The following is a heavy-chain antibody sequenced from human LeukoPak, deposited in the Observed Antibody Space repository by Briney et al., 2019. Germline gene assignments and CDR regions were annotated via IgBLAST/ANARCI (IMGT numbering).Heavy chain of an antibody. J-gene: IGHJ4*02. Sequence: ASVKVSCKASGYTFTSYSISWVRQAPGQRLEWMGWISAYNGNTNYAQKLQGRVTMTTDTSTSTAYMELRSLRSDDTAVYYCARVVVDTIVDYWGQGTLVTVSS. CDR2: ISAYNGNT. V-gene: IGHV1-18*01. D-gene: IGHD5-12*01. CDR1: GYTFTSYS. CDR3: ARVVVDTIVDY.